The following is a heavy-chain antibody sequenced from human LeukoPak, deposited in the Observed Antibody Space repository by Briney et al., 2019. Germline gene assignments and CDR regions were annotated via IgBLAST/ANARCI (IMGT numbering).Heavy chain of an antibody. V-gene: IGHV3-11*01. CDR3: ARDLIAAAGGGGRANWFDP. CDR1: GFTFSDHY. J-gene: IGHJ5*02. CDR2: IGPSGSAI. Sequence: AGGSLRLSCEASGFTFSDHYMSWIRQVPGKGLEWLLYIGPSGSAIYYADSVKGRFTISRDNAKNSLYLQMNSLRAEDTAVYYCARDLIAAAGGGGRANWFDPWGQGTLVTVSS. D-gene: IGHD6-13*01.